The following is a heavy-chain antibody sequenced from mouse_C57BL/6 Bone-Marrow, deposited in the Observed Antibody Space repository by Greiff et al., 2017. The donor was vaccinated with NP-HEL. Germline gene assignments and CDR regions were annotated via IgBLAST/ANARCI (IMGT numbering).Heavy chain of an antibody. J-gene: IGHJ3*01. CDR2: ISYDGSN. CDR3: ARGLLRWFAY. D-gene: IGHD1-1*01. Sequence: EVKLVESGPGLVKPSQSLSLTCSVTGYSITSGYYWNWIRQFPGNKLEWMGYISYDGSNNYNPSLKNRISITRDTSKNQFFLKLNSVTTEDTATYYCARGLLRWFAYWGQGTLVTVSA. V-gene: IGHV3-6*01. CDR1: GYSITSGYY.